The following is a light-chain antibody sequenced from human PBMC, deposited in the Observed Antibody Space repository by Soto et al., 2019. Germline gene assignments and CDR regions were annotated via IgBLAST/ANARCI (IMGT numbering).Light chain of an antibody. J-gene: IGKJ4*01. V-gene: IGKV3-15*01. Sequence: EIVMTQSPATLSVSPGERATLSCRASQSVSTNLAWYQQKPGQAPRLLIYAASTRATGIPARFSGSGSGTEFTLTISSLQSEDFALYYCQQYDTFPSLTFGGGTKVEI. CDR3: QQYDTFPSLT. CDR1: QSVSTN. CDR2: AAS.